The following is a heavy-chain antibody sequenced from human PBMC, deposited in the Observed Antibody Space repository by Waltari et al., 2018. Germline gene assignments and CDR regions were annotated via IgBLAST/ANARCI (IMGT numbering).Heavy chain of an antibody. CDR3: AKLDYCSSTSCHGAFDY. Sequence: EVQLLESGGGLVQPGGSLRLSCAASGFTFSSYAMSWVRQAPGKGREWVSAISGSGGSTYYADSVKGRFTISRDNSKNTLYLQMNSLRAEDTAVYYCAKLDYCSSTSCHGAFDYWGQGTLVTVSS. CDR2: ISGSGGST. D-gene: IGHD2-2*01. J-gene: IGHJ4*02. CDR1: GFTFSSYA. V-gene: IGHV3-23*01.